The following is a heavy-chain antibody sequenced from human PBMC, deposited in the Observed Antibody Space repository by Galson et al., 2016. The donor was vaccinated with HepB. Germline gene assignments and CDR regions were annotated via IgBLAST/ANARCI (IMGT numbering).Heavy chain of an antibody. V-gene: IGHV1-24*01. D-gene: IGHD1-26*01. Sequence: SVKVSCKVFGYTLTELFIHWVRQAPGIGLEWMGNFGPEDGETYSAQQVQGRVTMTEDTSTDTAYMELSSLRLEDTAVYYCATVGATEGGLYFDYWGQGTLVTVSS. J-gene: IGHJ4*02. CDR1: GYTLTELF. CDR3: ATVGATEGGLYFDY. CDR2: FGPEDGET.